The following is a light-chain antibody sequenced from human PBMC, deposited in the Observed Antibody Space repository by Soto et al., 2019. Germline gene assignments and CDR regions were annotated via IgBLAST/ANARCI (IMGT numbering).Light chain of an antibody. Sequence: DIQMTQSPSSLSASVGDRVTITCRASPSISTYLNWYQQRPGKAPKLLISAASNLQSGVPPGFSGSGSGTDFALTISSLQPDDSATYYCQQSYSIPYTFGQGTKLEIK. V-gene: IGKV1-39*01. CDR1: PSISTY. J-gene: IGKJ2*01. CDR3: QQSYSIPYT. CDR2: AAS.